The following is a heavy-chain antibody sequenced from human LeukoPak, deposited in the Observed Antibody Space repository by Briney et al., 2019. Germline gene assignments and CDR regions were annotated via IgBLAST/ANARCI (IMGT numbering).Heavy chain of an antibody. Sequence: SGTLSLTCAVSGDSISSSYWWSWVRQPPGQGLEWIGEIYHSGGTNYNPSLKSRVTISVDKSKNQFSLKLSSVTAADTAVYYCARNGGNSDFDYWGQGTLVTVSS. CDR1: GDSISSSYW. V-gene: IGHV4-4*02. D-gene: IGHD4-23*01. CDR2: IYHSGGT. CDR3: ARNGGNSDFDY. J-gene: IGHJ4*02.